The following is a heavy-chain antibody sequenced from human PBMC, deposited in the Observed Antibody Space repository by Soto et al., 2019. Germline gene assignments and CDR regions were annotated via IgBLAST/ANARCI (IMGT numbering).Heavy chain of an antibody. CDR2: IYYNGNI. D-gene: IGHD3-10*01. V-gene: IGHV4-59*01. CDR3: ATGRVYFGSEY. CDR1: GGSITSYY. J-gene: IGHJ4*02. Sequence: QVQLQESGPGLVKPLETLSLTCTVPGGSITSYYWSWVRQPPGKGLEWIGYIYYNGNINYNPSLKRQPTIPLDTSKNQFSLRLSSVTAAATAVYYCATGRVYFGSEYWGQGTLVTVSS.